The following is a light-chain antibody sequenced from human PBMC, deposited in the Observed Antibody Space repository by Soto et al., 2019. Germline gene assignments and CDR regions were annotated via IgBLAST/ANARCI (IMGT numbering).Light chain of an antibody. CDR2: AAS. CDR3: QQANSFPLA. J-gene: IGKJ5*01. CDR1: QSISSW. Sequence: QMSQSASTLPASVGDRVTITCRASQSISSWLAWYQQKPGKAPKLLIYAASSLQSGVPSRFSGSGSGTDFTLTISSLQPEDFATYYCQQANSFPLAFGQRTRLEI. V-gene: IGKV1-12*01.